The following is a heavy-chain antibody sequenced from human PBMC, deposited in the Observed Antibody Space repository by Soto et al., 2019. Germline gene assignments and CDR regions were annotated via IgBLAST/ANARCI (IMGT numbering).Heavy chain of an antibody. CDR1: GYTLTELS. Sequence: ASVKVSCKVSGYTLTELSMHWVRQAPGKGLEWMGGFDPEDGETIYAQKFQGRVTMTEDTSTDTAYMELSSLRSEDTAVYYCATEAAAGPGVNWFDPWGQGTLVTVSS. CDR3: ATEAAAGPGVNWFDP. CDR2: FDPEDGET. D-gene: IGHD6-13*01. V-gene: IGHV1-24*01. J-gene: IGHJ5*02.